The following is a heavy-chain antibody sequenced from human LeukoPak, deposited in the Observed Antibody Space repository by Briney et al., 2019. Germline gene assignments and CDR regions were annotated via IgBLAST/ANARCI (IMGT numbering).Heavy chain of an antibody. D-gene: IGHD3-3*01. Sequence: ASVKVSCKASGYTFTGYYMHWVRQAPGQGLEWMGWINPNSGGTNYAQKFQGRVTMTRDTSISTAYMELSRLRSDDTAVYYCASDYLEPGSTIFGVVIIRSGYWGQGTLVTVSS. CDR1: GYTFTGYY. V-gene: IGHV1-2*02. J-gene: IGHJ4*02. CDR2: INPNSGGT. CDR3: ASDYLEPGSTIFGVVIIRSGY.